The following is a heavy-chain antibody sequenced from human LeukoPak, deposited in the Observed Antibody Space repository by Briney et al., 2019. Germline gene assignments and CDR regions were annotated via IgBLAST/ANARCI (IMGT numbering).Heavy chain of an antibody. CDR3: AKFPYYYGSGSYFDP. CDR1: GFTVSNNY. V-gene: IGHV3-53*01. Sequence: GGSLRLSCAASGFTVSNNYMNWVRQAPGKGLEGGSLIYSGGSTYYADYVKGRFTISRDNSKNTLYLQMNSLRVEDTAVYYCAKFPYYYGSGSYFDPWGQGTLVTVSS. J-gene: IGHJ5*02. D-gene: IGHD3-10*01. CDR2: IYSGGST.